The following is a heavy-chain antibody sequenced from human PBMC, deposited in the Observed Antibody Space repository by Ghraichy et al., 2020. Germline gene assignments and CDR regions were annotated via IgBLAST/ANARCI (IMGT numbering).Heavy chain of an antibody. CDR1: GFRFSHYA. CDR3: AKLLERYYDSSGYPPSY. CDR2: ITGNGYNG. J-gene: IGHJ4*02. V-gene: IGHV3-23*01. D-gene: IGHD3-22*01. Sequence: GGSLRLSCAASGFRFSHYAMNWVRQAPGKGLEWVSTITGNGYNGYYVDAVKGRFTISRDNSKNTLYLQMNTLRAGDSAIYYCAKLLERYYDSSGYPPSYWGQGTPVTVSS.